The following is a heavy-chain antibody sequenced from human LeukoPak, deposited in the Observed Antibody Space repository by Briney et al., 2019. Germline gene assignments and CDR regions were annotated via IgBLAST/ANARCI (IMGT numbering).Heavy chain of an antibody. D-gene: IGHD2-15*01. Sequence: GGSLRLSCAASGFTFSSYWMSWVRQAPGKGLEWVANIKQDGSEKYYVDSVKSRFTISRDNAKNSLYLQMNSLRAEDTAVYYCARGGLVCSGGSCYSDYWGQGTLVTVSS. CDR1: GFTFSSYW. CDR2: IKQDGSEK. V-gene: IGHV3-7*03. CDR3: ARGGLVCSGGSCYSDY. J-gene: IGHJ4*02.